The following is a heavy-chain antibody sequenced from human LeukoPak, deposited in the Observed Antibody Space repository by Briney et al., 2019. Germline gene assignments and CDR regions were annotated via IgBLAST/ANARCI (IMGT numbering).Heavy chain of an antibody. D-gene: IGHD5-18*01. CDR3: ARDVGLIQLRD. CDR1: GFTFDDHG. Sequence: WPGGSLRLSCAASGFTFDDHGMSWVRQSPAAGKGLEWVSGINWNGGSTGYADSVKGRFTISRDNAKNSLYLQMNSLRAEDTALYYCARDVGLIQLRDWGQGTMVTVSS. V-gene: IGHV3-20*04. J-gene: IGHJ3*01. CDR2: INWNGGST.